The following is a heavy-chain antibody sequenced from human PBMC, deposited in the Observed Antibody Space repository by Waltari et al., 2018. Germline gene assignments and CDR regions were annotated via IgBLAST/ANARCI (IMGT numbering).Heavy chain of an antibody. CDR3: ASNSYGDYEGYWYFDL. J-gene: IGHJ2*01. D-gene: IGHD4-17*01. CDR2: IIPIFGTA. V-gene: IGHV1-69*13. Sequence: QVQLVQSGAEVKKPGSSVKVSCKASGGTFSSYAISWVRQAPGQGLGWMGRIIPIFGTANYAQKSQGRVTITADESTSTAYMELSSLRSEDTAVYYCASNSYGDYEGYWYFDLWGRGTLVTVSS. CDR1: GGTFSSYA.